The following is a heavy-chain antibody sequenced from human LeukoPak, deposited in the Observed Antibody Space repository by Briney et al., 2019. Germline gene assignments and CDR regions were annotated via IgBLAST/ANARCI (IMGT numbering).Heavy chain of an antibody. J-gene: IGHJ4*02. V-gene: IGHV4-59*08. D-gene: IGHD3-10*01. Sequence: PSETLSLTCTVSGGSISSYYWSWIRQPPGKGLEWIGYIYYSGSTNYNPSLKSRVTISVDTSKNQFSLKLSSVTAVDTAVYYCARSALSSVIDGNYYFDYWGQGTLVTVSS. CDR1: GGSISSYY. CDR3: ARSALSSVIDGNYYFDY. CDR2: IYYSGST.